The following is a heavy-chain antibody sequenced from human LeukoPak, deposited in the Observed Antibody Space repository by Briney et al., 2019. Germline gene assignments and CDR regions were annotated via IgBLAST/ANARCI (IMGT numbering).Heavy chain of an antibody. CDR1: GFTFSSYA. V-gene: IGHV3-30*04. Sequence: PGGSLRLSCAASGFTFSSYAMHWVRQAPGKGLEWVAVISYDGSNKYYADSVKGQFTISRDNTKNSLYLQMNSLRAEDTAVYYCVGGDYWGQGTLVTVSS. CDR3: VGGDY. J-gene: IGHJ4*02. CDR2: ISYDGSNK.